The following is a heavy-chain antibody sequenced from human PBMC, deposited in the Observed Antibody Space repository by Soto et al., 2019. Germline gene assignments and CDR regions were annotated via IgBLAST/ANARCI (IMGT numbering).Heavy chain of an antibody. CDR3: ARRSRWYYYGTASYYNLWLDP. D-gene: IGHD3-10*01. Sequence: SETLSLTCTVSGGSISSYYWSWIRQPPGKGLEWIGDIYHSGSTYYNPSLKSRVTISVDTSKNQFSLKLRSVTAADTAVYYCARRSRWYYYGTASYYNLWLDPWGQGTLVTVSS. J-gene: IGHJ5*02. CDR2: IYHSGST. V-gene: IGHV4-59*04. CDR1: GGSISSYY.